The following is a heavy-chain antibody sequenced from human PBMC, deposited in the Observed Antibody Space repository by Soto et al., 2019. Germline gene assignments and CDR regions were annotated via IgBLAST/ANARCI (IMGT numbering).Heavy chain of an antibody. D-gene: IGHD3-22*01. CDR3: SRAGILTTPYYFDY. J-gene: IGHJ4*01. CDR2: IRNKANSYPT. V-gene: IGHV3-72*01. Sequence: EVQLVESGGGLVQPGRSLRLSCAAFEFTFSDHYMDWVRQAPGKGLEWVGRIRNKANSYPTEYAASVKGRFTISRDDSNNSRFLQMTSLKTEDTAVYYCSRAGILTTPYYFDYWGQGTLVTVSS. CDR1: EFTFSDHY.